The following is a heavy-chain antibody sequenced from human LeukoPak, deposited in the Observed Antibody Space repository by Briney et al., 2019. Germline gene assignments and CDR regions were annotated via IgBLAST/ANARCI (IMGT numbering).Heavy chain of an antibody. CDR1: GGTFSSYA. D-gene: IGHD5-12*01. CDR2: IIPIFGIA. Sequence: SVKVSCKASGGTFSSYAISWVRQAPGQGLEWMGRIIPIFGIANYAQKFQGRVTITADKSTSTAYMELSSLRSEDTAVYYCARDGSGNYYCYGMDVWGQGTTVTVSS. J-gene: IGHJ6*02. V-gene: IGHV1-69*04. CDR3: ARDGSGNYYCYGMDV.